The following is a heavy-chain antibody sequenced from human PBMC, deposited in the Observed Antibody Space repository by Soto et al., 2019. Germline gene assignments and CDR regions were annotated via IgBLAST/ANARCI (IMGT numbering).Heavy chain of an antibody. Sequence: GASVKVSCKASGGTFRSYSISWVRQAPGQGLEWMGGIIPIFDITNYAQKFQGRVPITADESTSTAYMELSSLGSDDTAVYYCARPDEGGYSSNHHYYYALDVWGQGTTVTVS. J-gene: IGHJ6*02. CDR3: ARPDEGGYSSNHHYYYALDV. CDR2: IIPIFDIT. D-gene: IGHD3-22*01. CDR1: GGTFRSYS. V-gene: IGHV1-69*13.